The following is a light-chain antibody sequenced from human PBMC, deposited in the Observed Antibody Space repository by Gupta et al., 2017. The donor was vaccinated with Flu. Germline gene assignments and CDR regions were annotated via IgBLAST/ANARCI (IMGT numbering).Light chain of an antibody. CDR1: QSDSNL. CDR2: DTS. Sequence: EVVLTQSPATLSLSPGERATLSCRASQSDSNLVAWYRQRPSQAPRLLIYDTSNRATGVTATFIGSGGGTDVTITIISREPEDFAVYYCQYLNDSHPPCTFGQGTKLDI. V-gene: IGKV3-11*01. CDR3: QYLNDSHPPCT. J-gene: IGKJ2*02.